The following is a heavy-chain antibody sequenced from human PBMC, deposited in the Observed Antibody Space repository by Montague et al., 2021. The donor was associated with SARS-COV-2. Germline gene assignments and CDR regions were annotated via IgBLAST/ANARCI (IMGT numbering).Heavy chain of an antibody. CDR3: ARDGDYGGTWYSFLQN. D-gene: IGHD4-17*01. CDR1: GDSVSSDTAA. J-gene: IGHJ1*01. CDR2: TFYRSQWHT. Sequence: CAISGDSVSSDTAAWHWIRQSPSRGLEWLGRTFYRSQWHTDSAASVRSRISFSGDISKNQFSLHLNSVTPKDTAICYCARDGDYGGTWYSFLQNWGQGTLVIISS. V-gene: IGHV6-1*01.